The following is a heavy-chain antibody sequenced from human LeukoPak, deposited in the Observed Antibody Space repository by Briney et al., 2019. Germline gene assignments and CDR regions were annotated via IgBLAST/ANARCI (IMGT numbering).Heavy chain of an antibody. CDR3: ARDPKTAAEY. V-gene: IGHV3-66*01. J-gene: IGHJ4*02. D-gene: IGHD6-25*01. CDR1: GFTVSTNY. Sequence: GGSLGLSCAASGFTVSTNYMTWVGPAPGKGLEWVSVIYSDGSAYYADSVKGRFTISRDNSKNTLYLQMNSLRVEDTAVYYCARDPKTAAEYWGQGTLVTVSS. CDR2: IYSDGSA.